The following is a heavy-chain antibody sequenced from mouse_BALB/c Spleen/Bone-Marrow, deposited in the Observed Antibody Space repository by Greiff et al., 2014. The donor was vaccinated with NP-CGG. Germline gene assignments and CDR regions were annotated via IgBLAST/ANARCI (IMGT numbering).Heavy chain of an antibody. CDR3: ERDGNWTFAY. Sequence: QVQLQQSGAELVKPGTSVKLSCKASGYKFTSYWINWVKLRPGQGLEWIGDIYPGSGGNHKNEKFKTKATLTVDTSSSTAYMQRSRPASEAASFCYWERDGNWTFAYWGQGTLLTVSA. J-gene: IGHJ3*01. D-gene: IGHD4-1*01. V-gene: IGHV1-55*01. CDR2: IYPGSGGN. CDR1: GYKFTSYW.